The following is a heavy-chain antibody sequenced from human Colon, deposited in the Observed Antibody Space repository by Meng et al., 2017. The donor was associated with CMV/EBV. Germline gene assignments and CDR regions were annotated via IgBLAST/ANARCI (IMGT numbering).Heavy chain of an antibody. CDR2: ISSSSTYI. CDR3: VFSGSHDYYFDS. Sequence: GGSLRLSCAASGFSFTDYSINWVRQAPGRGLEWVSSISSSSTYIYYADSVKGRFTISRDNAKNSLYLQLNSLRAEDTAVYYCVFSGSHDYYFDSWGQGTLVTVSS. D-gene: IGHD1-26*01. J-gene: IGHJ4*02. CDR1: GFSFTDYS. V-gene: IGHV3-21*01.